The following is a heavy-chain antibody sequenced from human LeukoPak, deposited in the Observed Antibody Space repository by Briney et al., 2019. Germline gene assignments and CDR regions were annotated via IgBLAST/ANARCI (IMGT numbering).Heavy chain of an antibody. Sequence: ASVKVSCKASGGTFSSYAISWVRQAPAQGLEWMGRIIPILGIENYAQKFQGRVTITADKSTSTAYMELSSLRSEDTAVYYCARVPSITMVRGVIITPNWFDPWGQGTLVTVSS. CDR3: ARVPSITMVRGVIITPNWFDP. V-gene: IGHV1-69*04. J-gene: IGHJ5*02. CDR1: GGTFSSYA. CDR2: IIPILGIE. D-gene: IGHD3-10*01.